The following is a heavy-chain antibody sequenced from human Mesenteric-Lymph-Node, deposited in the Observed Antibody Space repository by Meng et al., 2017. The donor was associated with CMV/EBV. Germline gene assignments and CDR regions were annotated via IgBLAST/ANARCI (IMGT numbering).Heavy chain of an antibody. J-gene: IGHJ4*02. CDR3: ARERNAVAGGQFEY. CDR2: IYYRGTT. Sequence: TISGDSISDDYYWSWIRQHPGKGLEWIGYIYYRGTTYSNPSLKSRVTISVDTSKNQFSLKLASVTAADTAVFYCARERNAVAGGQFEYWGPGTLVTVSS. CDR1: GDSISDDYY. V-gene: IGHV4-31*02. D-gene: IGHD6-19*01.